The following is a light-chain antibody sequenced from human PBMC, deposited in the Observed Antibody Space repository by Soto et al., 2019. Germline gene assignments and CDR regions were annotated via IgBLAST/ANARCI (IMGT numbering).Light chain of an antibody. CDR3: QQYGSSPRT. J-gene: IGKJ1*01. CDR2: GAS. Sequence: EILMTQSPATLSVSPVEIARLYFMASQSVSGDLAWYQQKPGQAPRLLIYGASSRATGIPDRFSGSGSGTDFTLTISRLEPEDFAVYYCQQYGSSPRTCGQGTKGDI. CDR1: QSVSGD. V-gene: IGKV3-20*01.